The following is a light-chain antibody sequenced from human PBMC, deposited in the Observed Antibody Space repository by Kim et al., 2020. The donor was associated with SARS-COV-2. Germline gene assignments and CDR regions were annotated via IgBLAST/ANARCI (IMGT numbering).Light chain of an antibody. CDR1: SGHSGII. J-gene: IGLJ3*02. V-gene: IGLV4-60*03. Sequence: SSVTPPCTLTSGHSGIIIAWHQQQPRKAPRYLMKLEGSGSYHKGGGVPDRFSGSSSGAARYLTISNLQSEDEADYYCEAWDTNTRVFGGGTQLTVL. CDR2: LEGSGSY. CDR3: EAWDTNTRV.